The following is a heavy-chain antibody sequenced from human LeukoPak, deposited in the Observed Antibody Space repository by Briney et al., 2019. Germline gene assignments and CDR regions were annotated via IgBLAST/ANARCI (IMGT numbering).Heavy chain of an antibody. V-gene: IGHV3-7*01. CDR3: VRNFDD. CDR2: IKQDGNVK. J-gene: IGHJ4*02. Sequence: GGSLRLSCAASGFTFSDYWMNWVRQAPGKGLEWVANIKQDGNVKYYVDSVKGRFTVSRDNRKNSLYLQMNSLRDEDTAVYYCVRNFDDWGQGTLVIVSS. CDR1: GFTFSDYW.